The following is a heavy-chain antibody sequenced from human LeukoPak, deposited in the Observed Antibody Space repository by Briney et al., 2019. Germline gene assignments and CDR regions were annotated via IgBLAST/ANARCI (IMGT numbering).Heavy chain of an antibody. D-gene: IGHD3-22*01. CDR1: GFTFSNYA. CDR2: ISYDGSNK. V-gene: IGHV3-30*01. Sequence: GGSLRLSCAASGFTFSNYAMHWVRQAPGKGLEWMALISYDGSNKYYADSVKGRFTISRDNSKNTLYLQMNSLKPEDTAVYYCAGHPYDRSGFPLDYWGQGTLVIVSS. CDR3: AGHPYDRSGFPLDY. J-gene: IGHJ4*02.